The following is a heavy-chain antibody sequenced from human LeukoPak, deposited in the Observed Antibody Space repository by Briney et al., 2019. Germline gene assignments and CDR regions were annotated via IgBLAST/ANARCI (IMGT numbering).Heavy chain of an antibody. Sequence: PSETLSLTCAVSGVSITDNWWSWVRQPPGKGLEWIGEILHTGPTNFNPSLKSRVTISMDKSKNQLSLRLNSVTAADTAIYYCVRGGTYYPPYWGQGILVTVSS. J-gene: IGHJ4*02. CDR3: VRGGTYYPPY. D-gene: IGHD1-26*01. V-gene: IGHV4-4*02. CDR1: GVSITDNW. CDR2: ILHTGPT.